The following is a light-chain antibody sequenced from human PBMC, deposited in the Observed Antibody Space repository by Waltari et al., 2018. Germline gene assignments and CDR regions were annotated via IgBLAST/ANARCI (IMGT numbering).Light chain of an antibody. J-gene: IGKJ3*01. V-gene: IGKV4-1*01. CDR3: QQYYSTIFT. CDR2: WAS. Sequence: DIVVTPSPDSLAVSLGERATINCKSRQSVLYSSNNKNYLAWYQQKPGQPPKLLIYWASTRESGVPDRFSGSGSGTDFPLTISSLQAEDVAVYYCQQYYSTIFTFGPGTKVDI. CDR1: QSVLYSSNNKNY.